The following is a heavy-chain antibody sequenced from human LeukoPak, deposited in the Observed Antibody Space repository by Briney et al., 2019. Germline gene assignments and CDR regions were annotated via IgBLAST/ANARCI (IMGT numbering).Heavy chain of an antibody. CDR2: INPNSGGT. D-gene: IGHD6-19*01. Sequence: ASVKVSCKASGYTFTGYYIHWVRQAPGQGLEWLAWINPNSGGTKYAQKLQGRAIMTRDTSISTAYMELSRLTSDDTAVYYCARGVPVAGSGGSWFDPWGQGTLVIVSS. CDR3: ARGVPVAGSGGSWFDP. CDR1: GYTFTGYY. V-gene: IGHV1-2*02. J-gene: IGHJ5*02.